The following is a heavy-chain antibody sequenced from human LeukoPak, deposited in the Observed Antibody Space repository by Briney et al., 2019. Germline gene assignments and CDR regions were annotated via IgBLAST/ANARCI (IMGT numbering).Heavy chain of an antibody. J-gene: IGHJ4*02. V-gene: IGHV4-39*07. Sequence: PSETLSLTCTVSGGSISSSNYYWGWIRLPPGKGLEWIGSIYYSGSTYYNPSLKSRVTISVDTSKNQFSLKLSSVTAADTAVYYCARERYYDSSGYYAIDYWGQGTLVTVSS. CDR1: GGSISSSNYY. CDR2: IYYSGST. CDR3: ARERYYDSSGYYAIDY. D-gene: IGHD3-22*01.